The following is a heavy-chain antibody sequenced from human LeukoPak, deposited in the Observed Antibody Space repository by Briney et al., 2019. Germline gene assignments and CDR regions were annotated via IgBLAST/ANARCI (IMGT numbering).Heavy chain of an antibody. CDR3: ARDGMAGSFDY. CDR2: ITASGDNT. CDR1: GFTFSSYA. D-gene: IGHD6-19*01. V-gene: IGHV3-23*01. J-gene: IGHJ4*02. Sequence: TGGTLRLSCAASGFTFSSYAVSWVRQAPGKGLERVSGITASGDNTYYADSVKGRFTISRDNAKNSLYLQMNSLRAEDTALYYCARDGMAGSFDYWGQGTLVTVSS.